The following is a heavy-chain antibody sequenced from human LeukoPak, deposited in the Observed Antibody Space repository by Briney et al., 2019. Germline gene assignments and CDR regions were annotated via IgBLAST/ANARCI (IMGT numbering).Heavy chain of an antibody. J-gene: IGHJ3*02. V-gene: IGHV1-2*02. CDR1: GYTLTGYH. CDR3: ARDDSSSCANAFDI. Sequence: ASVKVSCKASGYTLTGYHMHWVRPAPGQGLEWMGWINSNTGGTNYAQEFQGRVTMTRDTSISTAYMDLSSLRSDDTAVYYWARDDSSSCANAFDIWGQGTMVSVSS. CDR2: INSNTGGT. D-gene: IGHD6-6*01.